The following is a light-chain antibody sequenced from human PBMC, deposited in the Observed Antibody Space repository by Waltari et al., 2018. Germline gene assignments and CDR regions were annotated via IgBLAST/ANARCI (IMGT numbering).Light chain of an antibody. CDR2: KAS. V-gene: IGKV1-5*03. J-gene: IGKJ4*01. CDR1: QSISSW. CDR3: QQYNSYSLT. Sequence: DIQMTQSPSTLSASVGYRVTITCRASQSISSWLAWYQQKPGKAPKLLIYKASSLESGVPSRFSGSGSGTEFTLTISSLQPDAFATYYCQQYNSYSLTFGGGTKVEIK.